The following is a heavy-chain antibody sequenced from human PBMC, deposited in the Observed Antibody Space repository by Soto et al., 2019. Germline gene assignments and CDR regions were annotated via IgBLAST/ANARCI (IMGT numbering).Heavy chain of an antibody. CDR1: GFSLTADGVG. D-gene: IGHD2-21*01. J-gene: IGHJ3*01. CDR3: AHAYGGTSWPNDAFDV. CDR2: IYWDDDQ. Sequence: QITLKESGPTLVKPTQTLTLTCTFSGFSLTADGVGVGWIRQPPGKALEWLALIYWDDDQRYSPSLKTRLTITKDTSNNQVFLTMTNMDPVDTGTYYCAHAYGGTSWPNDAFDVWGQGTVVTVSS. V-gene: IGHV2-5*02.